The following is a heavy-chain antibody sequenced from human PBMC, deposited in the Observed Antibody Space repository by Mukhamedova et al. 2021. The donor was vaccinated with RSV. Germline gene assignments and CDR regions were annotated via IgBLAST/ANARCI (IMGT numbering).Heavy chain of an antibody. J-gene: IGHJ4*02. Sequence: DPSDSYTNYSPSFQGHVTISADKSISTAYLQWSSLKAPDTAMYYCARGDSSGWYNGYFDYWGQGTLVTVSS. V-gene: IGHV5-10-1*01. CDR3: ARGDSSGWYNGYFDY. CDR2: DPSDSYT. D-gene: IGHD6-19*01.